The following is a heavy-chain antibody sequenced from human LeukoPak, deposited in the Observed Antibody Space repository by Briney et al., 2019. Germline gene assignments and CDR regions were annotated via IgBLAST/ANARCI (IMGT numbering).Heavy chain of an antibody. V-gene: IGHV3-11*04. J-gene: IGHJ4*02. CDR2: ISSSGSI. Sequence: GGSLRLSCAASGFTFSDNYMSWIRQAPGKGPEWVSYISSSGSIYYADSVKGRFAISRDNAKNSLYLQMNSLRAEDTAVYYCARSPSGYSGYDPVYYWGQGTLVTVSS. D-gene: IGHD5-12*01. CDR3: ARSPSGYSGYDPVYY. CDR1: GFTFSDNY.